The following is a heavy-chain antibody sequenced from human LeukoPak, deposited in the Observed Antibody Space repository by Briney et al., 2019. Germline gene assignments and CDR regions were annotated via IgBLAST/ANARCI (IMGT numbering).Heavy chain of an antibody. V-gene: IGHV1-2*06. Sequence: PGASVKVSCKPSGYTFTGYYMHWVRQAPGQGLEWMGRINPNSGATNYAQKFQGRVTMTRDTSISTAYVELTTLRSDDTAVYYCAKSIEYCGADCYGYFDLWGRGTLVTVSS. J-gene: IGHJ2*01. CDR3: AKSIEYCGADCYGYFDL. CDR1: GYTFTGYY. D-gene: IGHD2-21*02. CDR2: INPNSGAT.